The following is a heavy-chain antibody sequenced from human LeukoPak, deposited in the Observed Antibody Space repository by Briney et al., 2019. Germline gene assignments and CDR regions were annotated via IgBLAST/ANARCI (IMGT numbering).Heavy chain of an antibody. D-gene: IGHD6-13*01. CDR1: GLTFNNYA. Sequence: PGGSLRLSCAVSGLTFNNYAMSWVRQAPGKGLEWVSGISGRGASKHYADSVKGRFTISRDNSKNTLYLQMNSLRAEDTAVYYCAQTGSSWILFDYWGQGTLVTVSS. V-gene: IGHV3-23*01. CDR3: AQTGSSWILFDY. CDR2: ISGRGASK. J-gene: IGHJ4*02.